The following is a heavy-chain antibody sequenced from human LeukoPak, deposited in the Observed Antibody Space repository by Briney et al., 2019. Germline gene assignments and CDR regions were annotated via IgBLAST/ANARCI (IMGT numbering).Heavy chain of an antibody. CDR2: ISSSSSYI. CDR1: GFTFSSYS. V-gene: IGHV3-21*01. J-gene: IGHJ1*01. Sequence: PGGSLRLSFAASGFTFSSYSMNWVRQAPGKGLEWVSSISSSSSYIYYADSVKGRFTISRDNAENSLYLQMNSLRAEDTAVYYCARVLEYSSPKYFQHWGQGTLVTVSS. CDR3: ARVLEYSSPKYFQH. D-gene: IGHD6-6*01.